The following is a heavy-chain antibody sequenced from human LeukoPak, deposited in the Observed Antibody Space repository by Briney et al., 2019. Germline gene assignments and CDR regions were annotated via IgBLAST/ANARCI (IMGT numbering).Heavy chain of an antibody. D-gene: IGHD3-10*01. CDR3: ARYGSGIKDYFDY. J-gene: IGHJ4*02. CDR1: GGSISSGSYY. Sequence: PSETLSLTCTVSGGSISSGSYYWSWIRQPAGNGLEWIGRIYTSGSTNYNPSLKSRVTISVDTSKNQFSLKLSSVTAADTAVYYCARYGSGIKDYFDYWGQGTLVTVSS. V-gene: IGHV4-61*02. CDR2: IYTSGST.